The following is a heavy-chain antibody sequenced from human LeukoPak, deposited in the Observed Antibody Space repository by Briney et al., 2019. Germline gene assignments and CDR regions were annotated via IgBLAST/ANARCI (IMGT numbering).Heavy chain of an antibody. Sequence: ASVKVSCKASGYTFTGYYMHWVRQAPGQGLEWMGWINPNSGGTNYAQKFQGWVTMTRDTSISTAYMELSRLRSDDTAVYYCARGRYSSSWPHYYYYGMDVWGQGTTVTVSS. D-gene: IGHD6-13*01. CDR1: GYTFTGYY. J-gene: IGHJ6*02. V-gene: IGHV1-2*04. CDR2: INPNSGGT. CDR3: ARGRYSSSWPHYYYYGMDV.